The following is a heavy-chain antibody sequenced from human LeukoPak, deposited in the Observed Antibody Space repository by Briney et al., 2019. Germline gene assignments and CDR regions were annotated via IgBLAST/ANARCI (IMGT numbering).Heavy chain of an antibody. CDR1: GGSISSYY. CDR2: IYYSGST. Sequence: SETLSLTCTVSGGSISSYYWSWIRQPPGKGLEWIGYIYYSGSTNYNPSLKSRVTISVDTSKNQFSLKLSSVTAADTAVYYCARLRVWSGSYPRPYYFDYWGRGTLVTVSS. CDR3: ARLRVWSGSYPRPYYFDY. D-gene: IGHD3-3*01. V-gene: IGHV4-59*01. J-gene: IGHJ4*02.